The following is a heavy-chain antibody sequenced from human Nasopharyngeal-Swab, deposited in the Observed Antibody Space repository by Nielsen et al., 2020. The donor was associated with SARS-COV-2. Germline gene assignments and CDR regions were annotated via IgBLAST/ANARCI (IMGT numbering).Heavy chain of an antibody. D-gene: IGHD1-20*01. CDR1: GITFSDSA. CDR3: ATIVIGTDADDTFDF. Sequence: GGSLRLSCTASGITFSDSAMTWVRQAPGQGLEWISVISGGGVSTSYADSVKGRFTSSRNNSKNTLYLQMSSLRADDTAVYYCATIVIGTDADDTFDFWGQGTMVTVSS. V-gene: IGHV3-23*01. CDR2: ISGGGVST. J-gene: IGHJ3*01.